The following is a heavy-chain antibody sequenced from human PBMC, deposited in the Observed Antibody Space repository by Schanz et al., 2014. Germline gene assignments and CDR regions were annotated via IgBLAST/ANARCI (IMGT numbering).Heavy chain of an antibody. CDR1: GGTFSSYT. J-gene: IGHJ3*01. D-gene: IGHD3-9*01. V-gene: IGHV1-46*01. CDR2: INPSGGST. Sequence: QVQLVQSGAEVMKPGSSVKVSCKASGGTFSSYTINWVRQAPGQGLEWMGIINPSGGSTSYAQKFQGRLIMTTDTSTTTVYMELRGLRSDDTAVYYCARETTIITGGAFDVWGQGTMVTVSS. CDR3: ARETTIITGGAFDV.